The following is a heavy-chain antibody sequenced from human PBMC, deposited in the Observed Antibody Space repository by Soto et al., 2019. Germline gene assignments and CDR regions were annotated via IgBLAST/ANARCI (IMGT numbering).Heavy chain of an antibody. J-gene: IGHJ3*02. CDR3: ARDIPATATGIAVAGIPPRAFDI. D-gene: IGHD6-19*01. Sequence: ASVKVSCKASGYTFASYDINWVRQATGQGLEWMGRMSPNSGYTGYAQKFQGRVTMTRNTSISTAYMELSSLRSEDTAVYYCARDIPATATGIAVAGIPPRAFDIWGQGTMVTVSS. CDR2: MSPNSGYT. V-gene: IGHV1-8*01. CDR1: GYTFASYD.